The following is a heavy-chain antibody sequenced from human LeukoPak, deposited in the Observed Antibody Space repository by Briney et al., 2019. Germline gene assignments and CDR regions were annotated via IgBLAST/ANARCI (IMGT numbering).Heavy chain of an antibody. Sequence: ASVKVSCKASVGTFSSYAISWVRQAPGQGLEWMGGIIPIFGTANYAQKFQGRVTITTDESTSTAYMELSSLRSEDTAVYYFARRFGGNHGGDSFDIWGQGTMVTVSS. V-gene: IGHV1-69*05. CDR3: ARRFGGNHGGDSFDI. J-gene: IGHJ3*02. CDR2: IIPIFGTA. CDR1: VGTFSSYA. D-gene: IGHD3-16*01.